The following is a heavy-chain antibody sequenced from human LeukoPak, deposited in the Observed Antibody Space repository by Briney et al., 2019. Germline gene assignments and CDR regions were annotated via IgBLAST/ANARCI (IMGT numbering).Heavy chain of an antibody. V-gene: IGHV3-21*01. CDR2: ISSSSSYI. D-gene: IGHD6-19*01. CDR1: GFTFSSYS. J-gene: IGHJ4*02. Sequence: GGSLRLSCAASGFTFSSYSMNWVRQAPGKGLEWVSSISSSSSYIYYADSVKGRFTISRDNAKNSLYLQMNSLRAEDTAVYYCARDGAEYSSGWDITLFDYWGQGTLVTVSS. CDR3: ARDGAEYSSGWDITLFDY.